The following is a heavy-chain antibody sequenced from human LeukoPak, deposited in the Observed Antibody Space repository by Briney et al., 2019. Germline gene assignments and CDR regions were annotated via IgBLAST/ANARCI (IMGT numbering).Heavy chain of an antibody. D-gene: IGHD2-2*01. J-gene: IGHJ4*02. CDR2: ITYDGSNK. Sequence: GGSLRLSCAASGFTFSSYGMHWVRRAPGKGVEWGAVITYDGSNKYYADSVKDGFTISRDNSKNTLYLQMNNLRAEDTAMYYCAKGGYCSSTSCLIGGYWGQGTLVTVSS. CDR3: AKGGYCSSTSCLIGGY. CDR1: GFTFSSYG. V-gene: IGHV3-30*18.